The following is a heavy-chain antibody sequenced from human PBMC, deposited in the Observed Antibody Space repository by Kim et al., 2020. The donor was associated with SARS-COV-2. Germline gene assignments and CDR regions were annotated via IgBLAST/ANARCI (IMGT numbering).Heavy chain of an antibody. CDR1: GGSFSGYY. Sequence: SETLSLTCAVYGGSFSGYYWSWIRQPPGKGLEWIGEINHSESANYNPSLKSRVTISVDTSKNQFSLKLSSVTAADTAVYYCAREVGYCSSTSCYPEYFDYWGQGTLVTVSS. J-gene: IGHJ4*02. D-gene: IGHD2-2*03. CDR2: INHSESA. CDR3: AREVGYCSSTSCYPEYFDY. V-gene: IGHV4-34*01.